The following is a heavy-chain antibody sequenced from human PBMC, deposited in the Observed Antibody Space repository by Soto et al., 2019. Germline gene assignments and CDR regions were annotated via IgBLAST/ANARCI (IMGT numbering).Heavy chain of an antibody. V-gene: IGHV2-5*02. CDR3: AHKRGYYDSSGYYYHWDFQH. CDR1: GFSLSTSGVG. J-gene: IGHJ1*01. D-gene: IGHD3-22*01. CDR2: IYWDDDK. Sequence: QITLKESGPPLVKPTQTLTLTCTFSGFSLSTSGVGVGWIRQPPGKALEWLALIYWDDDKRYSPSLKSRLTIPKDTSKNQVVLTMTNMDPVDTATYYCAHKRGYYDSSGYYYHWDFQHWGQGTLVTVSS.